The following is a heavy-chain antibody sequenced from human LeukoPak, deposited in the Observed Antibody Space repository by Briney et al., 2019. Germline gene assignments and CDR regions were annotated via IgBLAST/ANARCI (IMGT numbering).Heavy chain of an antibody. Sequence: ASVTVSCKAAGYTFTSYGISWVRQAPGQGLEWMGWISAYNGNTNYAQKLQGRVTMTTETSTSTVCMELRSLRSDDTAVYYCARGGLYCSSTSCYGIEYWGQGTVVTVSS. CDR3: ARGGLYCSSTSCYGIEY. CDR2: ISAYNGNT. D-gene: IGHD2-2*01. J-gene: IGHJ4*02. CDR1: GYTFTSYG. V-gene: IGHV1-18*04.